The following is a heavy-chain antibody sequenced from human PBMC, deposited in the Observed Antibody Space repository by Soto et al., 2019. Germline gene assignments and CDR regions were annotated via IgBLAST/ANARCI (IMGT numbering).Heavy chain of an antibody. D-gene: IGHD2-15*01. V-gene: IGHV4-4*02. CDR2: IWHGGNT. CDR1: GDSISTDKW. Sequence: QVQLQESGPGLVKPSETLSLTCTVSGDSISTDKWWSWVRQPPGKGLEWIGEIWHGGNTNYSPSLKSRVTLSLDKSNNQFSLRLTSVTAADTAVYYCAKNPRGGGRCDTAFDVWGQGTTVTVSP. CDR3: AKNPRGGGRCDTAFDV. J-gene: IGHJ3*01.